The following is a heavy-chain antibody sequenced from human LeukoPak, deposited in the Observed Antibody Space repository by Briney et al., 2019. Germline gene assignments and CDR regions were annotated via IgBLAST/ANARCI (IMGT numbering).Heavy chain of an antibody. Sequence: SETLYLTCTVSGYSISSGYYWGWIRQPPGKGLEWIGSIYHSGSTYYNPYLKSRVTISVDTSTNQFYLKLSSVTAADTAVYYCARAQETFDYWSQGTLVTVSS. CDR1: GYSISSGYY. CDR3: ARAQETFDY. V-gene: IGHV4-38-2*02. J-gene: IGHJ4*02. CDR2: IYHSGST.